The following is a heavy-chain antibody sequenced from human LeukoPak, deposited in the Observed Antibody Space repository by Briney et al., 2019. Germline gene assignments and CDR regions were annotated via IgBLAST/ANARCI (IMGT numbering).Heavy chain of an antibody. D-gene: IGHD3-10*01. CDR3: AREGRYYGSGSHRDGFDI. Sequence: GGSLRLSCAASGFTFSDYYMSWLRQAPGKGLEWVSYISSSGSTIYYADSVKGRFTISRDNAKNSLYLQMNSLTAEDTAIYYCAREGRYYGSGSHRDGFDIWGQGTMVTVSS. J-gene: IGHJ3*02. V-gene: IGHV3-11*04. CDR1: GFTFSDYY. CDR2: ISSSGSTI.